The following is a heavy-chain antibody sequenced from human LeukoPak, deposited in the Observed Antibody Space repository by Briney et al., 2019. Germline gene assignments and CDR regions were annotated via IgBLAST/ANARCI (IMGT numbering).Heavy chain of an antibody. CDR2: VFLDGGNT. CDR1: GPTSDVYA. D-gene: IGHD5-12*01. J-gene: IGHJ4*02. Sequence: PGRSLRPARAPSGPTSDVYAMSWVRQAPGRRLEWVFGVFLDGGNTGYADSVKGGFTFSRDNAKNSLYLQMNSMRVEDTALYYCGRARGTRGYNDFGLLWGQGTLVTVSS. CDR3: GRARGTRGYNDFGLL. V-gene: IGHV3-20*04.